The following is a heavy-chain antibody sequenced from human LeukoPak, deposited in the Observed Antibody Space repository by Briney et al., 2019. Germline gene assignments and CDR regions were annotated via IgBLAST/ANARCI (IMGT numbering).Heavy chain of an antibody. D-gene: IGHD2-2*01. V-gene: IGHV3-48*03. J-gene: IGHJ6*03. Sequence: GGSLRLSCAASGFTFSSYEMNWVRQAPGKGLEWVSYISSSGSTIYYADSVKGRFTISRDNAKNSLYLQMNSLRAEDTAVYYCARDTVVVPAAMVDYYYYYMDVWGKGTTVTISS. CDR2: ISSSGSTI. CDR1: GFTFSSYE. CDR3: ARDTVVVPAAMVDYYYYYMDV.